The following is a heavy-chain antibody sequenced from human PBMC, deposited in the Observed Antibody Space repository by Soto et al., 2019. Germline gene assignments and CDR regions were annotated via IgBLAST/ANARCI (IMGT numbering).Heavy chain of an antibody. J-gene: IGHJ6*01. D-gene: IGHD5-18*01. CDR2: ISSDGGNK. V-gene: IGHV3-30*18. Sequence: GGSLRLSCAASGFTFGSYAIHWVRQAPGKGLEWVTLISSDGGNKYYADFVQGRFTVSRDNSKNTLYLQMSSLRAEDSAVYYCVKPERGYSSVASESYVLNRVDVWAEGTQVTVSS. CDR3: VKPERGYSSVASESYVLNRVDV. CDR1: GFTFGSYA.